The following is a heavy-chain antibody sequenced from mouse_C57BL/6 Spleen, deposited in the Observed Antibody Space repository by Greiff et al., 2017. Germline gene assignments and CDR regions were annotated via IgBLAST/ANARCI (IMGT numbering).Heavy chain of an antibody. Sequence: VQLQQPGAELVKPGASVKVSCKASGYTFTSYWMHWVKQRPGQGLEWIGRIHPSDSDTNYNQKFKGKAPLTVDKSSSTAYMQLSSLTSEDSAVYYCAILEDYGMSFAYWGQGTLVTVSA. J-gene: IGHJ3*01. V-gene: IGHV1-74*01. CDR1: GYTFTSYW. CDR2: IHPSDSDT. CDR3: AILEDYGMSFAY. D-gene: IGHD2-4*01.